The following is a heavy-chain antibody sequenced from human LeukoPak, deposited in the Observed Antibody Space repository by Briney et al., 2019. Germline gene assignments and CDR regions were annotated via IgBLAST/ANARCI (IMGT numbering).Heavy chain of an antibody. V-gene: IGHV3-30*18. D-gene: IGHD2-15*01. CDR2: ISYVGSNK. CDR3: AKDIPVGYCSGGSCPEYYYGMDV. J-gene: IGHJ6*04. CDR1: GFTFSSYG. Sequence: PGRSLRLSCAASGFTFSSYGMHWVRQAPGKGLEWVAVISYVGSNKYYADSVKGRFTISRDNSKNTLYLQMNSLRAEDTAVCYCAKDIPVGYCSGGSCPEYYYGMDVWGKGTTVTVSS.